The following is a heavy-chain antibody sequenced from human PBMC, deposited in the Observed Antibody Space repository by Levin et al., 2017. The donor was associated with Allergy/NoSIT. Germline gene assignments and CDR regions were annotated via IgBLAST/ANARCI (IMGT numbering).Heavy chain of an antibody. J-gene: IGHJ4*02. Sequence: LSLTCAASGFTFRSYNMNWVRQAPGKGLEWVSYISSSSGTIYYADSVKGRFTISRDNAKNSLYLQMNSLRDEDTAVYYCAKGTYYFVYWGQGTLVTVSS. CDR2: ISSSSGTI. CDR1: GFTFRSYN. V-gene: IGHV3-48*02. CDR3: AKGTYYFVY. D-gene: IGHD3-10*01.